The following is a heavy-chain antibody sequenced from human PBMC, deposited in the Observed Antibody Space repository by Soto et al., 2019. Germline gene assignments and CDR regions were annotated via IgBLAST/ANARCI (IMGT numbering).Heavy chain of an antibody. CDR2: IYYSGNT. J-gene: IGHJ4*02. Sequence: SETLSLTCTVSGGSTSSDNYWSWIRQPPGKGLEWIGHIYYSGNTDYNPSLKSRLAISIDTSKNQFSLKLSSVTAADTAVYFCAREGGESSDGLCYFDSWGQGSLVTVSS. CDR1: GGSTSSDNY. CDR3: AREGGESSDGLCYFDS. D-gene: IGHD3-16*01. V-gene: IGHV4-30-4*01.